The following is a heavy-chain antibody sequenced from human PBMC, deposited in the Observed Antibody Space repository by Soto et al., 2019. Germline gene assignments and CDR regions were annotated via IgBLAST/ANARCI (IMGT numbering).Heavy chain of an antibody. CDR3: ARGNYDFWSGYYGSHYYYYMDV. CDR2: INPNSGGT. D-gene: IGHD3-3*01. CDR1: GYTFTGYY. V-gene: IGHV1-2*04. J-gene: IGHJ6*03. Sequence: QVQLVQSGAEVKKPGASVKVSCKASGYTFTGYYMHWVRQAPGQGLEWMGWINPNSGGTNYAQKFQGWVTMTRDTSISTAYMELSRLRSDDTAVYYCARGNYDFWSGYYGSHYYYYMDVWGKGTTVTVSS.